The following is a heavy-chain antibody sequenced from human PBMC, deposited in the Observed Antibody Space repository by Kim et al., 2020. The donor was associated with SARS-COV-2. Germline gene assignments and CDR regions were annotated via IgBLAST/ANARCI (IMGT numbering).Heavy chain of an antibody. V-gene: IGHV1-46*04. D-gene: IGHD2-15*01. J-gene: IGHJ4*02. Sequence: TLQGRVTMPRDTSTSTLYMELSSLRSEDTAVFYCARDPDPLLLPSYFFDYWGQGTLVTVSS. CDR3: ARDPDPLLLPSYFFDY.